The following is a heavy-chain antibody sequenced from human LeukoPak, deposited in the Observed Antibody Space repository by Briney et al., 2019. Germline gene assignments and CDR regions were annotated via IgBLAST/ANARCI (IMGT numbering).Heavy chain of an antibody. D-gene: IGHD3-22*01. J-gene: IGHJ4*02. V-gene: IGHV1-24*01. CDR2: FDPEDGET. Sequence: ASVKVSCKVSGYTLSELSIHWVRQAPGKGLEWMGGFDPEDGETIYAQKSQGRVTMTEDTSTDTAYMELRSLTSDDTAIYYCARDRAYYFDSSSYAPFDYWGQGTLVTVSS. CDR3: ARDRAYYFDSSSYAPFDY. CDR1: GYTLSELS.